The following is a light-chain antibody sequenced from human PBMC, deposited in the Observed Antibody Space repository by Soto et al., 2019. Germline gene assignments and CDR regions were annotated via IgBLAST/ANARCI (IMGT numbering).Light chain of an antibody. CDR2: GVT. CDR1: SSDVGTYDY. CDR3: SSYAGRSMYV. Sequence: QSVMTQPPSASGSPGQSVTFSCTGTSSDVGTYDYVSWYQQYPGKAPKLLIYGVTRRPSGVPDRFSGSKSGNTAALTVSGIQVEDEAYYYCSSYAGRSMYVVGTGTKVTVL. V-gene: IGLV2-8*01. J-gene: IGLJ1*01.